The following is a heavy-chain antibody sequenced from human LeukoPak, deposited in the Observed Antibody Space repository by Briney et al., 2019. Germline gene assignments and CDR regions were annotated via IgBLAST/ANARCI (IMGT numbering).Heavy chain of an antibody. CDR2: IKQDGSEQ. V-gene: IGHV3-7*04. J-gene: IGHJ4*02. D-gene: IGHD2-15*01. CDR3: ARGAGSIDY. Sequence: GGPLRLSCAASGFTFSSYWMSWVRQAPGKGLEWVANIKQDGSEQYYVDSVKGRFTISRDSAKNSLYLQMNSLRAEDTAVYYCARGAGSIDYWGQGTLVTVSS. CDR1: GFTFSSYW.